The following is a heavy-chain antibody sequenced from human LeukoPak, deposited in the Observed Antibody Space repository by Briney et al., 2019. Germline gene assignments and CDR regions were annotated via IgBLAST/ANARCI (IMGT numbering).Heavy chain of an antibody. CDR1: GFTFSSYW. J-gene: IGHJ6*03. CDR2: IKQDGSEK. V-gene: IGHV3-7*01. CDR3: ARVVLRWFGELLPPNYYYMDV. Sequence: PGGSLRLSCAASGFTFSSYWMTWVRQAPGKGLEWVANIKQDGSEKYYVDSVKGRFTISRDNAKNSLYLQMNSLRAEDTAVYYCARVVLRWFGELLPPNYYYMDVWGKGTTVTVSS. D-gene: IGHD3-10*01.